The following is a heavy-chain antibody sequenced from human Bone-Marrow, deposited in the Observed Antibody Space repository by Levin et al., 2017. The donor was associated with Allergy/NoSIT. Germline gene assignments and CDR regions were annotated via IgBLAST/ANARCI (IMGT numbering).Heavy chain of an antibody. J-gene: IGHJ4*02. CDR1: GYTFTGYW. CDR2: INHNSGVT. D-gene: IGHD2-15*01. Sequence: EASVKVSCRTSGYTFTGYWMHWVRQAPGQGLEWVGRINHNSGVTNYARKFQGRVTVTRDTSISTAYMELSRLRSDDTAVYYCAKERGAGAWYFDYWGQGTLVTVSS. V-gene: IGHV1-2*06. CDR3: AKERGAGAWYFDY.